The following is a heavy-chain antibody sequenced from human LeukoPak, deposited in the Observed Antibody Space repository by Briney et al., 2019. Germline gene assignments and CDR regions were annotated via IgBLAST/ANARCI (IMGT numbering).Heavy chain of an antibody. V-gene: IGHV3-7*01. Sequence: SGGYLGLYCAASGFTFRSYWMGWVRQTPGKGLEWLANINEDGSTTYYVDSVKGRFTISRNNADNSLYLQMNSLRAEDTAVYYCARDATRGGDFDSWGQGTLVTVSS. CDR1: GFTFRSYW. CDR2: INEDGSTT. D-gene: IGHD2-15*01. J-gene: IGHJ4*02. CDR3: ARDATRGGDFDS.